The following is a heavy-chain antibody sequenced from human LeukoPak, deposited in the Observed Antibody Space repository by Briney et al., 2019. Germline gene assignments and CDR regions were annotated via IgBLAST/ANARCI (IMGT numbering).Heavy chain of an antibody. V-gene: IGHV4-59*01. Sequence: PSETLSLTCAFYGGSFSGYYWSWIRQPPGKGLEWIGYIHNSGSTMYNPSLKSRLAMSLDTSKNQFSLNLNSVTAADTAVYYCAQWGREYNWFDPWGQGTLVTVSS. CDR1: GGSFSGYY. CDR3: AQWGREYNWFDP. J-gene: IGHJ5*02. CDR2: IHNSGST. D-gene: IGHD3-10*01.